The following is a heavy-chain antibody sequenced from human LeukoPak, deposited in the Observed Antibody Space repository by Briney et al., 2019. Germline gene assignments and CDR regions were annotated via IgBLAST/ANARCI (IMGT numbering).Heavy chain of an antibody. D-gene: IGHD1-26*01. CDR1: GFTFSSYG. CDR3: ARADSGSYNSVFDP. CDR2: IWYDGSNK. Sequence: GRSLRLSCAAPGFTFSSYGMHWVRQAPGKGLEWVAVIWYDGSNKYYADSVKGRFTISRDNSKNTLYLQMNSLRAEDTAVYYCARADSGSYNSVFDPWAREPWSPSPQ. J-gene: IGHJ5*02. V-gene: IGHV3-33*01.